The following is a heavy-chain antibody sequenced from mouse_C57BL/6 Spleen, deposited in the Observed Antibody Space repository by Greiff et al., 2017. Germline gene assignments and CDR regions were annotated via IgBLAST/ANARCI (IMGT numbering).Heavy chain of an antibody. CDR1: GYAFSSYW. V-gene: IGHV1-80*01. J-gene: IGHJ4*01. Sequence: VQLQQSGAELVKPGASVKISCKASGYAFSSYWMNWVKQRPGKGLEWIGQIYPGDGDTNYNGKFKGKATLTADKSSSTAYMQLSSLTSEDSAVYFCARGGLVYDGYFYAMDYWGQGTSVTVSS. CDR2: IYPGDGDT. CDR3: ARGGLVYDGYFYAMDY. D-gene: IGHD2-3*01.